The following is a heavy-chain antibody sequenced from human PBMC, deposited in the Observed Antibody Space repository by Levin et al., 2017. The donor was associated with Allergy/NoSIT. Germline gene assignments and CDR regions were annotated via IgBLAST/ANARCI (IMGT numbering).Heavy chain of an antibody. CDR2: IIPIFGTA. J-gene: IGHJ4*02. CDR1: GGTFSSYA. Sequence: PGGSLRLSCKASGGTFSSYAISWVRQAPGQGLEWMGGIIPIFGTANYAQKFQGRVTITADESTSTAYMELSSLRSEDTAVYYCARDIVVPAAMSAGFDYWGQGTLVTVSS. CDR3: ARDIVVPAAMSAGFDY. D-gene: IGHD2-2*01. V-gene: IGHV1-69*01.